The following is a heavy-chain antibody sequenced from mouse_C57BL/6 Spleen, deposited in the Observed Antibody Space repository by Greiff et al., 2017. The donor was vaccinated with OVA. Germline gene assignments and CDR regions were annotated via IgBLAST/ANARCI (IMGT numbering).Heavy chain of an antibody. Sequence: VQGVESGAELAKPGASVKLSCKASGYTFTSYWMHWVKQRPGQGLEWIGYINPSSGYTKYNQKFKDKATLTADKSSSTAYMQLSSLTYEDSAVYYCARSPDGYYVGWYFDVWGTGTTVTVSS. CDR1: GYTFTSYW. CDR3: ARSPDGYYVGWYFDV. D-gene: IGHD2-3*01. CDR2: INPSSGYT. J-gene: IGHJ1*03. V-gene: IGHV1-7*01.